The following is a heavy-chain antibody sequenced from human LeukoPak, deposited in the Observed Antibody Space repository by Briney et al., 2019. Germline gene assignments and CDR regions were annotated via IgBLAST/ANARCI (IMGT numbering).Heavy chain of an antibody. CDR1: GYSFTIYY. D-gene: IGHD6-13*01. Sequence: GASVKVSCEASGYSFTIYYLHWLRQAPGQGLEWMGWINPDTGGTYFAQKFKGRVTLSRDTSINTAYMEVSGLTSDDTAVYYCARDLQQLKRNWFDPWGQGTLVTVSS. V-gene: IGHV1-2*02. CDR2: INPDTGGT. CDR3: ARDLQQLKRNWFDP. J-gene: IGHJ5*02.